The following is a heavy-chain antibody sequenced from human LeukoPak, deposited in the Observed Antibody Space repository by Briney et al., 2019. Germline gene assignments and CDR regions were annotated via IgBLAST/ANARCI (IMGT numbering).Heavy chain of an antibody. J-gene: IGHJ6*02. CDR3: GKGYYGMDV. Sequence: SETLSLTCTVSGGSISSSSYYWGWIRQPPGKGLEWIGSIYYSGSTYYNPSLKSRVTISVDMSESQFSLKLSSVTAADTAVYYCGKGYYGMDVWGQGTTVTVSS. V-gene: IGHV4-39*02. CDR1: GGSISSSSYY. CDR2: IYYSGST.